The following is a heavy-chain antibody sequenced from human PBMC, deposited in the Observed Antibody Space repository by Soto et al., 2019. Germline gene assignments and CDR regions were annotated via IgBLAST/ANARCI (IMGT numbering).Heavy chain of an antibody. CDR1: GYTFTSYD. V-gene: IGHV1-8*01. Sequence: ASVKVSCKASGYTFTSYDINWVRQATGQGIEWMGWMNPNSGNTGYAQKFQGRVTMTRNTSISTAYMELSSLRSEDTAVYYCARGYYGDYLGYYYYMDVWGKGTTVTVSS. CDR3: ARGYYGDYLGYYYYMDV. CDR2: MNPNSGNT. D-gene: IGHD4-17*01. J-gene: IGHJ6*03.